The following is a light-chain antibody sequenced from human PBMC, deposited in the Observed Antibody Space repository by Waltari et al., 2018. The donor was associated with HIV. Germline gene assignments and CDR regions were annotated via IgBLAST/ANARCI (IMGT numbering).Light chain of an antibody. Sequence: DIQMTQSPSSLSASVGDRVTIACRASQGISTYLNWYQHKPGRAPRLIIYATSSLENGVPSRFSGTGSGTDFSLTISNLQPEDFATYYCQQTYGTPDFGQGTRLDIK. J-gene: IGKJ5*01. V-gene: IGKV1-39*01. CDR3: QQTYGTPD. CDR1: QGISTY. CDR2: ATS.